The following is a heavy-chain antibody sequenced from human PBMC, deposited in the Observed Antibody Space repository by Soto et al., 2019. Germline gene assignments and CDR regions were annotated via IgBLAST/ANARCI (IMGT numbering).Heavy chain of an antibody. J-gene: IGHJ4*02. CDR1: GFTFSSYS. CDR3: ARDAPRPRGYSYGSVLDFDY. D-gene: IGHD5-18*01. Sequence: GGSLRLSCAASGFTFSSYSMNWVRQAPGKGLEWVSYISSSSSTIYYADSVKGRFTISRDNAKNSLYLQMNSLRDEDTAVYYCARDAPRPRGYSYGSVLDFDYWGQGTLVTVSS. V-gene: IGHV3-48*02. CDR2: ISSSSSTI.